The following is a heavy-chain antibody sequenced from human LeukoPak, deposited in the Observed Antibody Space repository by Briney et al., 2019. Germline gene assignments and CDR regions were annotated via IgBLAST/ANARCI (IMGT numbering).Heavy chain of an antibody. CDR2: IIPIFGTA. Sequence: SVKVSCKASGGTFSSYAISWVRQAHGQGLEWMGRIIPIFGTANYAQKFQGRVTITTDESTSTAYMELSSLRSEDTAVYYCARDSPVDYYYDSSGYCNHFDYWGQGTLVTVSS. J-gene: IGHJ4*02. CDR1: GGTFSSYA. CDR3: ARDSPVDYYYDSSGYCNHFDY. V-gene: IGHV1-69*05. D-gene: IGHD3-22*01.